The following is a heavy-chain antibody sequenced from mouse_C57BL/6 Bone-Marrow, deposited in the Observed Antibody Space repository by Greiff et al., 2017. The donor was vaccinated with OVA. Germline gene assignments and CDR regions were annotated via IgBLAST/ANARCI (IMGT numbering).Heavy chain of an antibody. D-gene: IGHD1-1*01. J-gene: IGHJ2*01. CDR2: IYPGNSDT. CDR3: TSRLLRFFLDY. V-gene: IGHV1-5*01. Sequence: VQLQQSGTVLARPGASVKMSCKTSGYTFTSYWMHWVKQRPGQGLEWIGAIYPGNSDTSYNQKFKGKAKLTAVTSASTAYMELSSLTNEDSAVYYCTSRLLRFFLDYWGQGTTLTVSS. CDR1: GYTFTSYW.